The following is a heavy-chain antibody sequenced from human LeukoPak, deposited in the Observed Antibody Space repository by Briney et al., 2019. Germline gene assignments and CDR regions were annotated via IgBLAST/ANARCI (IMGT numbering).Heavy chain of an antibody. J-gene: IGHJ4*02. Sequence: PGGSLRLSCAASGFTFSSYSMNWVRQAPGKGLEWVSYISSSGSTIYYADSVKGRFTISRDNAKNSLYLQMNSLRAEDTAVHYCARGGYGVAFDYWGQGTLVTVSS. D-gene: IGHD4-17*01. CDR2: ISSSGSTI. CDR1: GFTFSSYS. CDR3: ARGGYGVAFDY. V-gene: IGHV3-48*04.